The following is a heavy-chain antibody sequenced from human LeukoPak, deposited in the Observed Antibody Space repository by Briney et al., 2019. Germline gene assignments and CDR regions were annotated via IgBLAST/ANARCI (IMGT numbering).Heavy chain of an antibody. V-gene: IGHV6-1*01. CDR3: ARAPLDWNDEHYFDY. CDR2: TYYRSKWYN. CDR1: GDSVYSNSAA. D-gene: IGHD1-1*01. J-gene: IGHJ4*02. Sequence: SQTLSLTCAISGDSVYSNSAAWNWIRQSPSRGLEWLGRTYYRSKWYNDYAVSVKSRITINPDTSKNQFSLQLNSVTPEDTAVYYCARAPLDWNDEHYFDYWGQGTLVTVSS.